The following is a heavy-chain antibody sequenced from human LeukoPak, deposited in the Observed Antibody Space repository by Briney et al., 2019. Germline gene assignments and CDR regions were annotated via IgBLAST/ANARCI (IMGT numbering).Heavy chain of an antibody. CDR1: GYTFTGYY. CDR2: INPNSGAT. J-gene: IGHJ4*02. Sequence: ASVKVSCKASGYTFTGYYMHWVRQAPGQGLEWMGWINPNSGATIYAQKFQGRVTVTRDTSISTAYMELSRLRSDDTAVYYCATLLGNSAFDYWGQGTLVTVAS. CDR3: ATLLGNSAFDY. V-gene: IGHV1-2*02. D-gene: IGHD1-1*01.